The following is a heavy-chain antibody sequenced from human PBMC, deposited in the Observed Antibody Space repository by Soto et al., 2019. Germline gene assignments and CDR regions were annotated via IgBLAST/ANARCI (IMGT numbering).Heavy chain of an antibody. V-gene: IGHV4-59*08. CDR3: ARLSRGRSARLDV. CDR1: GGSISSYY. D-gene: IGHD3-10*01. CDR2: IYYSGST. J-gene: IGHJ6*02. Sequence: SETLSLTCTVSGGSISSYYWNWIRQPPGKGLEWIGYIYYSGSTDYNPSLKSRVTISIDTSKNQFSLKLSSVTAADTAVYYCARLSRGRSARLDVWGQGTTVTVSS.